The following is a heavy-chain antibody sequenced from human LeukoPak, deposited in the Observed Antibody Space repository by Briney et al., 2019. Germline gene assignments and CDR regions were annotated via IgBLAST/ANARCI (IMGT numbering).Heavy chain of an antibody. V-gene: IGHV1-46*01. D-gene: IGHD1-14*01. Sequence: ASVKVSCKASGYTFTSYYMHWVRQAPGQGLEWMGIINPSGGSTSYAQKFQGRVTMTRDTSTSIVYMELSSLRSEDTAVYYCARGVALTTTYYYYYGMDVWGQGTTVTVSS. J-gene: IGHJ6*02. CDR2: INPSGGST. CDR3: ARGVALTTTYYYYYGMDV. CDR1: GYTFTSYY.